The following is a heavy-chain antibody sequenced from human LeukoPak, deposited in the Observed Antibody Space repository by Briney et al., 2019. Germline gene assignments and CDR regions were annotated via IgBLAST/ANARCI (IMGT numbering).Heavy chain of an antibody. V-gene: IGHV3-23*01. J-gene: IGHJ4*02. CDR3: AKESCSSSSCYGIDC. Sequence: GGSLRLSCAASGFTFSSYAMSWVRQAPGKGLEWVSAISGSGGSTYYADSVKGRFTISRDNSKNTLYLQMSSLRAEDTAVYYCAKESCSSSSCYGIDCWGQGTLVTVSS. CDR2: ISGSGGST. CDR1: GFTFSSYA. D-gene: IGHD2-2*01.